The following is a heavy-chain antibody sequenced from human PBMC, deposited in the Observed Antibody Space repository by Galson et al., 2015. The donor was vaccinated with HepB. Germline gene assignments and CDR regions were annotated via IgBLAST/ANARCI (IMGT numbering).Heavy chain of an antibody. CDR3: ARDRDIVVVPAAKFDY. CDR2: ISYDGSNK. CDR1: GFTFSSYA. J-gene: IGHJ4*02. D-gene: IGHD2-2*01. V-gene: IGHV3-30-3*01. Sequence: SLRLSCAASGFTFSSYAMHWVRQAPGKGLEWVAVISYDGSNKYYADSVKGRFTISRDNSKNTLYLQMNSLRAEDTAVYYCARDRDIVVVPAAKFDYWGQGTLVTVSS.